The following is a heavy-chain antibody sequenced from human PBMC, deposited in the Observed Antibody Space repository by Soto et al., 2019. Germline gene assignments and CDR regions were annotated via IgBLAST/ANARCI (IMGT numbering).Heavy chain of an antibody. CDR1: GFMFNTYA. Sequence: EVQLLESGGVLVQPGGSLRLSCAASGFMFNTYAMTWVRQAPAKGLEWVATITNTGGGTYYADSVKGRFTISRDNSNNRLYLQMYSLRAEDTAVYFCANRPRFYNMDVWGQGTTVTVSS. V-gene: IGHV3-23*01. CDR3: ANRPRFYNMDV. J-gene: IGHJ6*02. D-gene: IGHD1-1*01. CDR2: ITNTGGGT.